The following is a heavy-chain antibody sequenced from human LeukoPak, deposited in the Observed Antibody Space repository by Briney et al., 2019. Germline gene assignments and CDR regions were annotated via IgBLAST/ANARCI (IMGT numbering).Heavy chain of an antibody. CDR1: GYSFKNYW. CDR2: IYPGDSNT. CDR3: ARQGFVASYGVDV. J-gene: IGHJ6*02. Sequence: TGESLKISCKGSGYSFKNYWIAWVRQMPGKGLEWMGIIYPGDSNTRYNPSFQGQVTILADKSISTAYLQWSSLKASDTAKLYCARQGFVASYGVDVWGQGTTVTVSS. V-gene: IGHV5-51*01.